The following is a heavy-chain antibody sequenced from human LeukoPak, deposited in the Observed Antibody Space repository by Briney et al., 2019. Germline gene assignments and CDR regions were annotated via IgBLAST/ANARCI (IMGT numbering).Heavy chain of an antibody. Sequence: HPGGSLRLSCAASGFTFSSYAMSWVRQAPGKGLEWDSAISGSGGSTYYADSVKGRFTISRDNSKNTLYLQMNSLRAEDTAVYYCAKDRSDYDFWSGPNWFDPWGQGTLVTVSS. CDR2: ISGSGGST. V-gene: IGHV3-23*01. J-gene: IGHJ5*02. CDR1: GFTFSSYA. D-gene: IGHD3-3*01. CDR3: AKDRSDYDFWSGPNWFDP.